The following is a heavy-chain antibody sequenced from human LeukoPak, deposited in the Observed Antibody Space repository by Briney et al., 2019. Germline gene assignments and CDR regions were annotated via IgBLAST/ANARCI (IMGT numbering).Heavy chain of an antibody. CDR2: ISTSSSYI. CDR1: GFTFTNYW. J-gene: IGHJ4*02. D-gene: IGHD2-15*01. CDR3: ARDVGLGY. Sequence: GGSLRLSCAASGFTFTNYWMNWLRQAPGKGLEWVSSISTSSSYIDYADSVKGRFTISRDNAKNSLFLQMNSLRAEDTAVYYCARDVGLGYWGQGTLVTVSS. V-gene: IGHV3-21*01.